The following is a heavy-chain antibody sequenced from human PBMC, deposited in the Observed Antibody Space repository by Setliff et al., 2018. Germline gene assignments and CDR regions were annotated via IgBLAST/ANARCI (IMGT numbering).Heavy chain of an antibody. CDR3: ARRVRIAVLHLYYFEY. V-gene: IGHV1-2*06. Sequence: GASVKVSCKASGYTFTGYYMHWVRQAPGQGLEWMGRINPNSGGTNYAQKFQGRVTITRDASASTAYMELSSLRSEDTAVYYCARRVRIAVLHLYYFEYWGQGTLVTVSS. J-gene: IGHJ4*02. CDR1: GYTFTGYY. CDR2: INPNSGGT. D-gene: IGHD6-19*01.